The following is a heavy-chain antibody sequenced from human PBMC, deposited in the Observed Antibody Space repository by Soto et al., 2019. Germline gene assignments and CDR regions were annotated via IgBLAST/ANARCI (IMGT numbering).Heavy chain of an antibody. J-gene: IGHJ6*02. CDR3: ARGEDAFFYYGLDV. V-gene: IGHV4-4*02. CDR2: ISHIVST. CDR1: GDSINSRHG. Sequence: SETLSLTCAVCGDSINSRHGWNWVRQPPGKGLELIGLISHIVSTNYNPSLTSRVTISVDKSKSQFSLKLTSVNAADTAVYYCARGEDAFFYYGLDVWGQGITVTVSS.